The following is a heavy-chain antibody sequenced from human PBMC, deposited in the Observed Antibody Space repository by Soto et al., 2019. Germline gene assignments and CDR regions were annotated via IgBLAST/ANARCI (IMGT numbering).Heavy chain of an antibody. V-gene: IGHV1-69*12. Sequence: QVQLVQSGAEVKKPGSSVKVSCKASGGTFRSYAISWVRQAPGQGLEWMGGIIPIFGTANYAQKFQGRVTITADESTSTAYMELSSLRSEDTAVYYCALDAGDSYGHTLPFDYWGQGTLVTVSS. J-gene: IGHJ4*02. CDR2: IIPIFGTA. CDR1: GGTFRSYA. D-gene: IGHD5-18*01. CDR3: ALDAGDSYGHTLPFDY.